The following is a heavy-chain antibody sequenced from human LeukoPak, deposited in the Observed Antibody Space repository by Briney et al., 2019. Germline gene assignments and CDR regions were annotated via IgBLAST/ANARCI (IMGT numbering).Heavy chain of an antibody. Sequence: ASVKVSCKVSGYTLTELSMHWVRQAPGKGLEWMGGFDPEDGETIYAQKFQGRVTMTEDTSTDTAYMELSSRRSEDTAVYYCATELLSYSSSDYWGQGTLVTVSS. CDR3: ATELLSYSSSDY. J-gene: IGHJ4*02. V-gene: IGHV1-24*01. D-gene: IGHD6-6*01. CDR1: GYTLTELS. CDR2: FDPEDGET.